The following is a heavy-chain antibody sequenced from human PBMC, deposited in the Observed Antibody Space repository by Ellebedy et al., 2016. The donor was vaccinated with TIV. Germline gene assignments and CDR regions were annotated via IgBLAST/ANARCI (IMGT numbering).Heavy chain of an antibody. V-gene: IGHV3-30*03. Sequence: GESLKISCAASGFTFDDYGMHWVRQAPGKGLEWVAVISSDGRNKYNADSVKGRFTISRDNSKNMLYLQMNSLRSEDTALYYCARGGRGGIVVVPAAMDGPWGQGTLVTVSS. D-gene: IGHD2-2*01. CDR2: ISSDGRNK. J-gene: IGHJ5*02. CDR3: ARGGRGGIVVVPAAMDGP. CDR1: GFTFDDYG.